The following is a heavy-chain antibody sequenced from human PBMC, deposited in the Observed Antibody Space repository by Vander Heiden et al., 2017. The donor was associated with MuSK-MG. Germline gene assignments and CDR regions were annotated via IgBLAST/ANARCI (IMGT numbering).Heavy chain of an antibody. V-gene: IGHV3-7*01. Sequence: EVQLVESGGGLVQPGGSLRLSCAASGFTFSSYWMSWFRQAPAKGLEWVANIKQDGSEKYYVDSGKGRFTISRDNAKNSLYLQMNSLRAEDTAVYYCARMWGGSGGVRWYYFDYWGQGTLVTVSS. D-gene: IGHD1-26*01. J-gene: IGHJ4*02. CDR3: ARMWGGSGGVRWYYFDY. CDR2: IKQDGSEK. CDR1: GFTFSSYW.